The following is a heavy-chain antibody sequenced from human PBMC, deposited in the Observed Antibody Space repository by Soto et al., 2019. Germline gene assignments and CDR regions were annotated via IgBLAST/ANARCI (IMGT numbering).Heavy chain of an antibody. J-gene: IGHJ4*02. D-gene: IGHD4-17*01. CDR2: INSDGSST. CDR3: ASSARGSYGDYS. Sequence: EAHLVESGGGLVQPGGSLRLSCAASGFTFSNYWIHWVRQAPGKGLVWVSRINSDGSSTNYADSVKGRFTISRDNAKNTVYLQMNSLRAEGTAMFYCASSARGSYGDYSWGQGTLVTVSP. V-gene: IGHV3-74*01. CDR1: GFTFSNYW.